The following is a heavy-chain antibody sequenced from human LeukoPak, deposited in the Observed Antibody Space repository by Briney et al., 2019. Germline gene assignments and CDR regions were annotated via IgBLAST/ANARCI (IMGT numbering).Heavy chain of an antibody. V-gene: IGHV3-66*01. CDR1: GFTVSSNY. Sequence: GGSLRLSCAASGFTVSSNYMSWVRQAPGKGLEWVSVIYSGGSTYYADSVKGRFTISRDNSKNTLYLQMNSLRAEDTAVYYCASTQLGQQWLGHFDYWGQGTLVTVSS. CDR3: ASTQLGQQWLGHFDY. D-gene: IGHD6-19*01. J-gene: IGHJ4*02. CDR2: IYSGGST.